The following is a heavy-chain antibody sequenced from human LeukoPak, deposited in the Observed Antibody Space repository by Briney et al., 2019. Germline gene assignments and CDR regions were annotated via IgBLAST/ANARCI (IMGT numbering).Heavy chain of an antibody. CDR2: VHYSGST. J-gene: IGHJ3*02. V-gene: IGHV4-59*02. CDR3: ARVVRNYYGSGAFDI. CDR1: GDSVSSDY. Sequence: SETLSLTCSVSGDSVSSDYWTWIRQPPGKGLECIGYVHYSGSTNYNPSLKSRVTISLDTSKNQFSLKLSSVTAADTAMYYCARVVRNYYGSGAFDIWGQGTMVTVSS. D-gene: IGHD3-10*01.